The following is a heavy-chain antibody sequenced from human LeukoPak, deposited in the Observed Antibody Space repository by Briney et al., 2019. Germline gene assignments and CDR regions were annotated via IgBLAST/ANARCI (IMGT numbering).Heavy chain of an antibody. CDR3: ARDGGYGDYLDY. D-gene: IGHD5-12*01. J-gene: IGHJ4*02. V-gene: IGHV3-30-3*01. Sequence: PGKSLRLSCAASGFTFSSYAMHWVRQAPGKGLEWVALILYDGSNKYYADSVKGRFIISRDNAKNSLNLQMNSLRAEDTAVYYCARDGGYGDYLDYWGQGTLVTVSS. CDR2: ILYDGSNK. CDR1: GFTFSSYA.